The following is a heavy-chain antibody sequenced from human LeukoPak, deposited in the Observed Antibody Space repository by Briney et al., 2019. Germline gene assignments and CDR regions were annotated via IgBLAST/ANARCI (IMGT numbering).Heavy chain of an antibody. J-gene: IGHJ4*02. CDR2: ISSSSSYI. Sequence: PGRSLRLSCAASGFTFSSYSMNWVRQAPGKGLEWVSSISSSSSYIYYADSVKGRFTISRDNAKNSLYLQMNSLRAEDTAVYYCARGKGLYYFDYWGQGTLVTVSS. V-gene: IGHV3-21*01. CDR1: GFTFSSYS. CDR3: ARGKGLYYFDY.